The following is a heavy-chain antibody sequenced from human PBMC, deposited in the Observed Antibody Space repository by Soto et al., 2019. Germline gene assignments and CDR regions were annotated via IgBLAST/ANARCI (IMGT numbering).Heavy chain of an antibody. D-gene: IGHD6-6*01. J-gene: IGHJ4*02. V-gene: IGHV1-69*02. CDR3: ARGSSSIGPLDY. CDR1: GGTFSSYT. CDR2: IIPILGIA. Sequence: QVQLVQSGAEVKKPGSSVKVSCKASGGTFSSYTISWVRQAPGQGLEWMGRIIPILGIANYAQKFQGRVTITADKSTSTAYMELSSLRSEDTAVYYCARGSSSIGPLDYWGQGTLVTVSS.